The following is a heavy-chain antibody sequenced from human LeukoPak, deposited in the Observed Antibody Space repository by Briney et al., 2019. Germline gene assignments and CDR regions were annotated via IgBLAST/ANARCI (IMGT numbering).Heavy chain of an antibody. CDR1: GFTFDDYG. CDR2: INWNGGST. CDR3: AKRLRNYYDS. Sequence: GGSLRLSCAASGFTFDDYGMSWVRQAPGKGLEWVSGINWNGGSTGYADSVKGRFTISRDNAKNSLYLQMNSLRAEDTAVYYCAKRLRNYYDSWGKGTTVTISS. V-gene: IGHV3-20*04. J-gene: IGHJ6*04. D-gene: IGHD1-7*01.